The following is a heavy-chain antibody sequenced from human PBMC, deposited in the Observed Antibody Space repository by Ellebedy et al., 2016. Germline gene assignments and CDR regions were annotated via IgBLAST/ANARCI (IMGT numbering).Heavy chain of an antibody. Sequence: GSLRLSCTVSGGSISSYYWSWIRQPPGKGLEWIGYIYYSGSTNYNPSLKSRVTISVDTSKNQFSLKLSSVTAADTAVYYCARGGSRYYYGMDVWGQGTTVTVSS. CDR1: GGSISSYY. CDR3: ARGGSRYYYGMDV. J-gene: IGHJ6*02. CDR2: IYYSGST. V-gene: IGHV4-59*01.